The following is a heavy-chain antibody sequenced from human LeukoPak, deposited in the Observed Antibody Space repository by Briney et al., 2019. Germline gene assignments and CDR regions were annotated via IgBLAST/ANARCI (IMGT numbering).Heavy chain of an antibody. Sequence: GRSLRLSCAASGFTFSSSGMHWVRQAPGKGLAWVSFISYDGGRKYYADSVKGRFTISRDNSKDTLYLQMNSLTADDTAVYYCAKASLVLRYFDWLLPPDYWGQGTLVTVSS. V-gene: IGHV3-30*18. J-gene: IGHJ4*02. CDR2: ISYDGGRK. CDR1: GFTFSSSG. D-gene: IGHD3-9*01. CDR3: AKASLVLRYFDWLLPPDY.